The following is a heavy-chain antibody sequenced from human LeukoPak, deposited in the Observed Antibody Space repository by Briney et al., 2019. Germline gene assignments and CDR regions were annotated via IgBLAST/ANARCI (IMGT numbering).Heavy chain of an antibody. CDR1: GYSFTSYW. CDR3: ARRIDDILTGLDY. Sequence: GESLKISCKGSGYSFTSYWIGWVRQMPGKGLEWMGIIYPGGSDTRYSPSFQGQVTISADKSISTAYLQWSSLKASDTAMYYCARRIDDILTGLDYWGQGILATVSS. V-gene: IGHV5-51*01. J-gene: IGHJ4*02. D-gene: IGHD3-9*01. CDR2: IYPGGSDT.